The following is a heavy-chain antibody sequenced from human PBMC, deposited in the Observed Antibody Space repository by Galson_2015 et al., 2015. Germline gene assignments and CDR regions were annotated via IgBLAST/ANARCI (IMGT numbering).Heavy chain of an antibody. V-gene: IGHV1-2*06. J-gene: IGHJ4*02. CDR2: INPNSGGT. D-gene: IGHD2-15*01. Sequence: SVKVSCKASGYTFTGYYMHWVRQAPGQGLEWMGRINPNSGGTNYAQKFQGRVTMTRDTSNSTAYMELSRLRSDDTAVYYCARLVDIVVVVAATGDHYWGQGTLVTVSS. CDR3: ARLVDIVVVVAATGDHY. CDR1: GYTFTGYY.